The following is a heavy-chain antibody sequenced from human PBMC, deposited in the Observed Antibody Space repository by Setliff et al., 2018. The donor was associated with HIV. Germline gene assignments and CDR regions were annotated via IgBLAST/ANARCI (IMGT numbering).Heavy chain of an antibody. CDR3: ARGGGGARRVIGS. CDR2: IKPDGTEK. D-gene: IGHD6-6*01. V-gene: IGHV3-7*01. J-gene: IGHJ4*02. Sequence: PGGSLRLSCVASEFIFSNYWMNWVRQAPGKGLEWVANIKPDGTEKNYMDSVKGRFTISRDNAKRSLYLQMSSLRAEDTAVYYCARGGGGARRVIGSWGQGALVTVSS. CDR1: EFIFSNYW.